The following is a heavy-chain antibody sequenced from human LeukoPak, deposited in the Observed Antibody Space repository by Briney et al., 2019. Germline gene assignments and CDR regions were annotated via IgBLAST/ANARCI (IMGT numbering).Heavy chain of an antibody. J-gene: IGHJ6*03. V-gene: IGHV3-30*02. CDR2: IRYDGTNK. CDR3: AKDRDYGDYPSAYYYYMDV. D-gene: IGHD4-17*01. Sequence: GGSLRLSCAASGFTFSTYGIHWVRQAPGKGLEWVAFIRYDGTNKWYADSVKGRSTISRDNSKNMLYLQMNSLRAEDTAVYHCAKDRDYGDYPSAYYYYMDVWGKGTTDTGSS. CDR1: GFTFSTYG.